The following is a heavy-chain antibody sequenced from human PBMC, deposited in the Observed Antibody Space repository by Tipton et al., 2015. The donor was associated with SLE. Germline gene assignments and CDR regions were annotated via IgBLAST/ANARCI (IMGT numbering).Heavy chain of an antibody. CDR2: INNNGNT. CDR1: DGSISSGGYY. J-gene: IGHJ3*02. Sequence: TLSLTCISSDGSISSGGYYWSWIRQDPGKGLEWIGYINNNGNTNYNPSLKSRVTTSVDTSKNQFSLKLSSVTAADTAVYYCASGILTGYAAFDIWGPGTMVTVSS. V-gene: IGHV4-61*08. CDR3: ASGILTGYAAFDI. D-gene: IGHD3-9*01.